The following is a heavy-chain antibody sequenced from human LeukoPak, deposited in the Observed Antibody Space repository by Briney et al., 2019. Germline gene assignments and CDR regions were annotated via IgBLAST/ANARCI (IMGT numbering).Heavy chain of an antibody. V-gene: IGHV3-48*01. J-gene: IGHJ4*02. Sequence: GGSLRLSCAASGFSFSSYSMDWVRQTPGKGLEWLSYIGGSGGPILYADSVKGRFTISRDNAKNSLYLQMNSLRAEDTAVYYCAREITTNGGRYFDYWGQGTLVTVSS. D-gene: IGHD7-27*01. CDR3: AREITTNGGRYFDY. CDR1: GFSFSSYS. CDR2: IGGSGGPI.